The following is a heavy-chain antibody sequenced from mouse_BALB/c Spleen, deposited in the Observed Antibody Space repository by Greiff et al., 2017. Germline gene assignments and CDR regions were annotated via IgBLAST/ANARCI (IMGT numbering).Heavy chain of an antibody. J-gene: IGHJ1*01. Sequence: QVQLQQSGAELVRPGTSVKVSCKASGYAFTNYLIEWVKQRPGQGLEWIGVINPGSGGTNYNEKFKGKATLTADKSSSTAYMQLSSLTSDDSAVYFCARWSTTGGYFDVWGAGTTVTFSS. CDR1: GYAFTNYL. CDR3: ARWSTTGGYFDV. V-gene: IGHV1-54*01. CDR2: INPGSGGT. D-gene: IGHD1-1*01.